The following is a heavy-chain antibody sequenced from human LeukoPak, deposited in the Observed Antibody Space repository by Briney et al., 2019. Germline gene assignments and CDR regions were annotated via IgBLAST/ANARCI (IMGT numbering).Heavy chain of an antibody. CDR1: GITFSTHW. D-gene: IGHD7-27*01. J-gene: IGHJ4*02. CDR3: ARDGLSKLGFEY. CDR2: IKQDGSDK. Sequence: GGSLRLSCVASGITFSTHWMSWVRQAPEKGLEWVANIKQDGSDKHYVDSVKGRFTISRDNAENSLYLQMNSLRAEDTAVYYCARDGLSKLGFEYWGQGTLVTVSS. V-gene: IGHV3-7*01.